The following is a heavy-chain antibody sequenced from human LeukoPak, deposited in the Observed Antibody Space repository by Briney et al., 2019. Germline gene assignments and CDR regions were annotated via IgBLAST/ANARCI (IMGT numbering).Heavy chain of an antibody. D-gene: IGHD2-15*01. CDR3: AREGPQGRTPNWFDP. CDR2: IYTTGST. V-gene: IGHV4-4*07. Sequence: NPSETLSLTCTVSGGSVSSYYWSWLRQPAGKGLEWIGRIYTTGSTNYNPSLKSRVTMSVDTSKNQFSLKLNSVTAADTAVYYCAREGPQGRTPNWFDPWGQGTLVTVSP. J-gene: IGHJ5*02. CDR1: GGSVSSYY.